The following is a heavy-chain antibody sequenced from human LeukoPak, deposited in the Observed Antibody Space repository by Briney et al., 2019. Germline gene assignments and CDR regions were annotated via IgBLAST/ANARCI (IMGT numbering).Heavy chain of an antibody. CDR2: INPNSGGT. J-gene: IGHJ6*03. Sequence: GASVKVSCKASGYTFTGYYMHWVRQAPGQGLEWMGWINPNSGGTNYAQKFQGRVTITRNTSISTAYMELSSLRSEDTAVYYCARGLNPTDFWSGLVYYYYYMDVWGKGTTVTVSS. CDR3: ARGLNPTDFWSGLVYYYYYMDV. CDR1: GYTFTGYY. V-gene: IGHV1-2*02. D-gene: IGHD3-3*01.